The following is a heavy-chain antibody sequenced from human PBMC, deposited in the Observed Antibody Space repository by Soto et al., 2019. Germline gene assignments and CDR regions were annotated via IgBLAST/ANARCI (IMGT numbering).Heavy chain of an antibody. CDR2: INHSGST. V-gene: IGHV4-34*01. D-gene: IGHD3-3*01. J-gene: IGHJ4*02. CDR3: ARFDFWSGIDY. Sequence: PSETLSLTCAVYGGSFSGYYWSWIRQPPGKGLEWIGEINHSGSTNYNPSLKSRVTISVDTSKNQFSLKLSSVTAADTAVYYCARFDFWSGIDYWGQGTLVTVSS. CDR1: GGSFSGYY.